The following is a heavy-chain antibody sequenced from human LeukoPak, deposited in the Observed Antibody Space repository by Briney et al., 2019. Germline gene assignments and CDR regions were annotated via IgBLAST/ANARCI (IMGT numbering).Heavy chain of an antibody. Sequence: PGGSLRLSCAAPGFTFSSYSMNWVRQAPGKGLEWVSSISSSSSYIYYADSVKGRFTISRDNPKNSLYLQMNSLRAEDTAVYYCARGGNYDSSGYDGYWGQGTLVTVSS. CDR2: ISSSSSYI. CDR3: ARGGNYDSSGYDGY. CDR1: GFTFSSYS. V-gene: IGHV3-21*01. D-gene: IGHD3-22*01. J-gene: IGHJ4*02.